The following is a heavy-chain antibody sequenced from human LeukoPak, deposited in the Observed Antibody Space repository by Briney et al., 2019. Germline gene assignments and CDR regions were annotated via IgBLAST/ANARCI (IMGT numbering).Heavy chain of an antibody. J-gene: IGHJ3*01. CDR1: GFTFNTYW. V-gene: IGHV3-7*01. CDR3: ARRQWTAFDV. Sequence: GGSLRLSCAASGFTFNTYWISWVRQAPGKGLQWVANIKPDGNERYYVDSVEGRFSISRDNAKSSLYLQMNSLRVDDTAIYYCARRQWTAFDVWGQGTMVTVSS. CDR2: IKPDGNER. D-gene: IGHD6-19*01.